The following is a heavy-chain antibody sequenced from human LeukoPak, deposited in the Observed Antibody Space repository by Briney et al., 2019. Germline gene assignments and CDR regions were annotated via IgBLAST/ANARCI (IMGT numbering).Heavy chain of an antibody. CDR2: IYYTGST. CDR3: ARDPGALITMTINNWFDP. Sequence: SETLSLTCTVSGGSISSTSYYWGWIRQTPGKGLEWIRSIYYTGSTYSNPSLRSRVTISIDTSKNQFSLNLSSVTAADTAVYYCARDPGALITMTINNWFDPWGQGTLVTVSS. V-gene: IGHV4-39*07. J-gene: IGHJ5*02. D-gene: IGHD3-22*01. CDR1: GGSISSTSYY.